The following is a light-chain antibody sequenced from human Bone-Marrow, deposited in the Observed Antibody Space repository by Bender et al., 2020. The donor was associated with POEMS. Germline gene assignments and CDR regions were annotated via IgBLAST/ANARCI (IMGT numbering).Light chain of an antibody. J-gene: IGLJ3*02. CDR3: QVWNATSDQPV. CDR2: DDS. CDR1: ALPKQS. V-gene: IGLV3-21*02. Sequence: SNELTQPPSASVFPGQTARITCSGDALPKQSGYWYQQKPGQAPVLAVHDDSARPSGIPERMSGSKSGNTATLIISRVEAADEAVFYCQVWNATSDQPVFGGGTKLTVL.